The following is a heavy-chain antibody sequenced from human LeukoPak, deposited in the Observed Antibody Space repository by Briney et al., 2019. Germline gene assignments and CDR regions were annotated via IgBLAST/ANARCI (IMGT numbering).Heavy chain of an antibody. D-gene: IGHD3-22*01. J-gene: IGHJ5*02. V-gene: IGHV5-10-1*01. CDR2: IDPGDSQT. CDR1: AYSFTNYW. Sequence: GESLKISCKGSAYSFTNYWISWVRQMPWKSLEWMGRIDPGDSQTNYSPSFQGHVTISADKSISTAYLQWSSLKASDTAMYYCARHSSVLNSFDPWGQGTLVTVSS. CDR3: ARHSSVLNSFDP.